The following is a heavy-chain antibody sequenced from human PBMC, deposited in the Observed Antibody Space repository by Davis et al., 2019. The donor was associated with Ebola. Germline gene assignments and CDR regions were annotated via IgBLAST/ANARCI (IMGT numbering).Heavy chain of an antibody. CDR2: IYYSGST. CDR1: GGSISSSSYY. CDR3: ARAPGYCSGGRCYLYYYYGMDV. J-gene: IGHJ6*02. D-gene: IGHD2-15*01. Sequence: SETLSLTCTVSGGSISSSSYYWGWIRQPPGKGLEWIGSIYYSGSTYYTPSLKSRVTISVDTSKNQFSLKLSSVTAADTAVYYCARAPGYCSGGRCYLYYYYGMDVWGQGTTVTVSS. V-gene: IGHV4-39*07.